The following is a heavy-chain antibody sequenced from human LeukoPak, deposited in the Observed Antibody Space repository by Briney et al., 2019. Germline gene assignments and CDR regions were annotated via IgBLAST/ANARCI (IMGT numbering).Heavy chain of an antibody. CDR1: GGKFSSYD. CDR2: IIPIFGTA. CDR3: ARARLARYCSSTSCWGSYFDY. V-gene: IGHV1-69*13. Sequence: GASVKVSCKASGGKFSSYDISWVRQAPGQGLEWMGGIIPIFGTATYARKFQGRVTITADESTRTAYMQLSSLRSEDTAVYYCARARLARYCSSTSCWGSYFDYWGQGTLVTVSS. J-gene: IGHJ4*02. D-gene: IGHD2-2*01.